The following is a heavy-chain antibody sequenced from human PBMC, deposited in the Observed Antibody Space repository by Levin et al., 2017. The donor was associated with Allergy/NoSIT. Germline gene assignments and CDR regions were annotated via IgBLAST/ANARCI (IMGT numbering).Heavy chain of an antibody. CDR2: ISAYNGNT. Sequence: GESLKISCKASGYTFTSYGISWVRQAPGQGLEWMGWISAYNGNTNYAQKLQGRVTMTTDTSTSTAYMELRSLRSDDTAVYYCARDVSVFAGFGELPLFDYWGQGTLVTVSS. CDR3: ARDVSVFAGFGELPLFDY. D-gene: IGHD3-10*01. J-gene: IGHJ4*02. V-gene: IGHV1-18*01. CDR1: GYTFTSYG.